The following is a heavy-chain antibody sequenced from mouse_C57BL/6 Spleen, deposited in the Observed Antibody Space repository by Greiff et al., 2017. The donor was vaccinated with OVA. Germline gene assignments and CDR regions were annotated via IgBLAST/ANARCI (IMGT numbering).Heavy chain of an antibody. J-gene: IGHJ4*01. D-gene: IGHD2-2*01. V-gene: IGHV6-3*01. CDR2: IRLKSDNYAT. CDR1: GFTFSNYW. CDR3: QPLWLRRLDY. Sequence: EVHLVESGGGLVQPGGSMKLSCVASGFTFSNYWMNWVRQSPEKGLEWVAQIRLKSDNYATHYAESVKGRFTISRDDSKSSGYLQMNNLSAEDTGIDYCQPLWLRRLDYWGQGTSVTVSS.